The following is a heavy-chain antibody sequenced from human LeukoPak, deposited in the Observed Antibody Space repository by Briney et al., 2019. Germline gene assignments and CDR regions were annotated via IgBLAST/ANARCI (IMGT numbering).Heavy chain of an antibody. CDR1: GASITSADYY. J-gene: IGHJ4*02. D-gene: IGHD3-3*01. CDR2: VLFTGDT. V-gene: IGHV4-39*01. Sequence: SETLSLTCTVSGASITSADYYWGWIRQPPGKGLEWIGTVLFTGDTYYTPSLKSRVTISVHTSNKQFSLKLSSVTAADTAVYYCARHLGSTRFWSYFDYWGQGTLVTVSS. CDR3: ARHLGSTRFWSYFDY.